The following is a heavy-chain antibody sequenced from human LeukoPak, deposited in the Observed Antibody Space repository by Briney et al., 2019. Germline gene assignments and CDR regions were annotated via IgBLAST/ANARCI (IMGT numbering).Heavy chain of an antibody. J-gene: IGHJ4*02. CDR3: ARDLLPYYDVLPDYHNRLKIDY. D-gene: IGHD3-9*01. V-gene: IGHV4-39*07. CDR2: IYYSGNT. CDR1: GGSINNSIYY. Sequence: PSETLSLTCSVSGGSINNSIYYWGWIRQPPGKGLEWIGSIYYSGNTNYNPSLKSRVTISVDTSKNQFSLKVRSVTAADTAVYYCARDLLPYYDVLPDYHNRLKIDYWGQGTLVTVSS.